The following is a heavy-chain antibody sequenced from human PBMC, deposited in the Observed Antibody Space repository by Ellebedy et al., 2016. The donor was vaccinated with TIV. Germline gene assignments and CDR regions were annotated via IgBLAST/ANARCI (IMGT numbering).Heavy chain of an antibody. J-gene: IGHJ6*02. CDR2: INQDGSRI. D-gene: IGHD3-22*01. CDR1: GFTFNRYW. CDR3: VRDGAYGDYSPGYYGMDV. V-gene: IGHV3-7*03. Sequence: GGSLRLSCAASGFTFNRYWMSWVRQGPGKGLEWVANINQDGSRIYYVDSVKGRFTISRDNAKNSVYLRMNTLRVEDTAVYHCVRDGAYGDYSPGYYGMDVWGQGTTVTVSS.